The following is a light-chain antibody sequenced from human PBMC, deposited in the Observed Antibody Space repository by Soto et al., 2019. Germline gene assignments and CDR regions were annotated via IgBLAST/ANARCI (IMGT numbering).Light chain of an antibody. J-gene: IGKJ1*01. CDR3: QQYDNSVWT. CDR1: QSVSTSN. V-gene: IGKV3-20*01. Sequence: EILMTQSPGTLSVYPGERATLSCRASQSVSTSNLAWYQQRPGQAPRLLIYGASRRATGIPDRFSGSGSGTDFTLTISRLEPEDLAVYYCQQYDNSVWTFGQGTKVDIK. CDR2: GAS.